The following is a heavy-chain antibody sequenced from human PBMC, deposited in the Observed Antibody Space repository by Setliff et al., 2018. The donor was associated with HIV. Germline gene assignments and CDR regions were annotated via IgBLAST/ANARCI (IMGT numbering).Heavy chain of an antibody. V-gene: IGHV2-5*02. CDR3: ARTYGSASKLDY. D-gene: IGHD3-10*01. J-gene: IGHJ4*02. CDR1: GFSLRTSGVG. Sequence: SGPTLVNPTETLTLTCTFSGFSLRTSGVGVGWIRQPPGKALEWLALIYWDDDKYYSPSLKSRLTITKDTSKNQVFLTMTNMDPVDTATYYCARTYGSASKLDYWGPGTLVTVSS. CDR2: IYWDDDK.